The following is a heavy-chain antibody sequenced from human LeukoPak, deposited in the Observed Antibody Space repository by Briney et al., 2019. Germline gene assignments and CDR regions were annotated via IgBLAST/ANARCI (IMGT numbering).Heavy chain of an antibody. D-gene: IGHD6-19*01. CDR3: ARTQWRSYMDV. V-gene: IGHV3-7*01. Sequence: PGGSLRLSCAASGFTFSSYWMSWVRQAPGKGLEWVANIRQDGSEKYYVDSVKGRFTISRDNAKNSLYLQMNSLRAEDTAVYYCARTQWRSYMDVWGKGTTVTVSS. CDR2: IRQDGSEK. J-gene: IGHJ6*03. CDR1: GFTFSSYW.